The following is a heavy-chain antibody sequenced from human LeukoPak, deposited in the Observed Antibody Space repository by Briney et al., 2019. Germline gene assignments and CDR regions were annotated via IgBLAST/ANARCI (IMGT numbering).Heavy chain of an antibody. CDR3: ASFCSSTSCYGGY. V-gene: IGHV4-30-4*01. CDR1: GGSISSGDYY. D-gene: IGHD2-2*01. Sequence: PSETLSLTCTVSGGSISSGDYYWSWIRQPPGKGLEWIGYIYYSGSTYYNPSLKSRVTISVDTPKNQFSLKLSSVTAADTAVYYCASFCSSTSCYGGYWGQGTLVTVSS. J-gene: IGHJ4*02. CDR2: IYYSGST.